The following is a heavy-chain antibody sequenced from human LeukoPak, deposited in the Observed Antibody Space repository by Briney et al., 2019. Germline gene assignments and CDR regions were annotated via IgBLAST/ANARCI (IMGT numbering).Heavy chain of an antibody. CDR3: ARGPYCSGGSCYDGGDGFGY. V-gene: IGHV3-48*01. CDR1: GFTFSSYS. Sequence: GGSLRLSCAASGFTFSSYSMNWVRQAPGKGLEWVSYISSSSSTIYYADSVKGRFTISRDNAKNSLYLQMNSLRAEDTAVYYCARGPYCSGGSCYDGGDGFGYWGQGTLVTVSS. CDR2: ISSSSSTI. D-gene: IGHD2-15*01. J-gene: IGHJ4*02.